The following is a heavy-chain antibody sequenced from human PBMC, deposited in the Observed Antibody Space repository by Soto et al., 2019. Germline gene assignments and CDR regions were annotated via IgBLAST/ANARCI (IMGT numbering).Heavy chain of an antibody. CDR2: IWYDGSNK. V-gene: IGHV3-33*01. CDR3: ARDLGGSSLDI. J-gene: IGHJ3*02. CDR1: GFTFSSYG. Sequence: SLRLSCAASGFTFSSYGMHWVRQAPGKGLEWVAVIWYDGSNKYYADSVKGRFTISRDNSKNTLYLQMNSLRAEDTAVYYCARDLGGSSLDIWGQGTMVTVSS. D-gene: IGHD2-15*01.